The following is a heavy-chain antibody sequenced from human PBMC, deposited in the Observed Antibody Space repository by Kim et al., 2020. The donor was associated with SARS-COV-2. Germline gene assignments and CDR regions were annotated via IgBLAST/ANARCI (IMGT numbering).Heavy chain of an antibody. CDR3: ASFIVPNIYDSSGYYFDY. CDR2: IKQDGSEK. J-gene: IGHJ4*02. D-gene: IGHD3-22*01. CDR1: GFTFSSYW. V-gene: IGHV3-7*05. Sequence: GGSLRLSCAASGFTFSSYWMSWVRQAPGKGLEWVANIKQDGSEKYYVDSVKGRFTISRDNAKNSLYLQMNSLRAEDTAVYYCASFIVPNIYDSSGYYFDYWGQGTLVTVSS.